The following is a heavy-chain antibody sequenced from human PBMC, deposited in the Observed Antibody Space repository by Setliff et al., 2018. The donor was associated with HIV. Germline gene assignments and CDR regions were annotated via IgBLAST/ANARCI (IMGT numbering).Heavy chain of an antibody. J-gene: IGHJ4*02. CDR1: GGTFSDYS. Sequence: SVKVSCQASGGTFSDYSISWVRQAPGQGLDWMGGIIPFFGRENYAQKFQGRVPITADESTNTAYMELNTLRSEDTAVYYCATDLKGNYLDYFDSWGQGTLVTVSS. CDR2: IIPFFGRE. CDR3: ATDLKGNYLDYFDS. D-gene: IGHD1-7*01. V-gene: IGHV1-69*13.